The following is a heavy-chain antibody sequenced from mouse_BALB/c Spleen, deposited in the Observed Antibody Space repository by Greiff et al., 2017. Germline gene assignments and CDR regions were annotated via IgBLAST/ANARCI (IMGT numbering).Heavy chain of an antibody. D-gene: IGHD3-3*01. CDR2: ISTYYGDA. Sequence: VKVVESGAELVRPGVSVKISCKGSGYTFTDYAMHWVKQSHAKSLEWIGVISTYYGDASYNQKFKGKATMTVDKSSSTAYMELARLTSEDSAIYYCARGAESWFAYWGQGTLVTVSA. CDR1: GYTFTDYA. J-gene: IGHJ3*01. CDR3: ARGAESWFAY. V-gene: IGHV1S137*01.